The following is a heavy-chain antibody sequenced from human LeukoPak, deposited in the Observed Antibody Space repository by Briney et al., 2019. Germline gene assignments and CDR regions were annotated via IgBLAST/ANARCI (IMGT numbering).Heavy chain of an antibody. CDR1: AYTFTGYY. CDR3: ARRSRNGLDASDI. CDR2: IDPNNGDT. J-gene: IGHJ3*02. Sequence: EASMKVSCKASAYTFTGYYLHWVRQAPGQGPEWVGWIDPNNGDTEYAQEFQGRVTMTRVRSISTACMELSRLTSDDTAVYYCARRSRNGLDASDIWGQGTMVTVSS. D-gene: IGHD2-8*01. V-gene: IGHV1-2*02.